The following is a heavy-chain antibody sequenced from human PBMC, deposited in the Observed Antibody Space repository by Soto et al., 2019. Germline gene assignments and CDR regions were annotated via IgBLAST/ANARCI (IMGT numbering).Heavy chain of an antibody. CDR3: ASRRLKGPPSYGMGV. J-gene: IGHJ6*02. D-gene: IGHD5-12*01. V-gene: IGHV5-51*07. Sequence: GESLKISCKGSRYSFTSYWIGWVHQMPGKGLECMGIIYPGDSDTIYSPSFQGQVTISADKSISTAYLQCSSLKASDTAMYYCASRRLKGPPSYGMGVWGQGTRVTVS. CDR1: RYSFTSYW. CDR2: IYPGDSDT.